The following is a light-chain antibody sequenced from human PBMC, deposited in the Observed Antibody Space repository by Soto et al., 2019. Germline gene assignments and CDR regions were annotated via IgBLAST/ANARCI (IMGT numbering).Light chain of an antibody. CDR1: NLGERF. CDR3: QAWDDTTGVV. J-gene: IGLJ2*01. CDR2: QDY. Sequence: SYELTQPPSVSVSPGQTATITCSGANLGERFACWYQQKPGQSPVLVIYQDYRRPSGIPERFSGSNSGNTATLSISGTQAMDEADYYCQAWDDTTGVVFGGGTKLTVL. V-gene: IGLV3-1*01.